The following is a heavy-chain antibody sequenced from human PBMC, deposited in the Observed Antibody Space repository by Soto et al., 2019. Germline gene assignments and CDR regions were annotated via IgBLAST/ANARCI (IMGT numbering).Heavy chain of an antibody. Sequence: GGSLRLSCAASGFTFSSYAMSWVRQAPGKGLEWVSAISGSGGSTYYADSVKGRFTISRDNSKNTLYLQMNSLRADDTAVYYCAKGLRFLEWLLSYYFDYWGQGTPVTVSS. D-gene: IGHD3-3*01. CDR1: GFTFSSYA. J-gene: IGHJ4*02. V-gene: IGHV3-23*01. CDR2: ISGSGGST. CDR3: AKGLRFLEWLLSYYFDY.